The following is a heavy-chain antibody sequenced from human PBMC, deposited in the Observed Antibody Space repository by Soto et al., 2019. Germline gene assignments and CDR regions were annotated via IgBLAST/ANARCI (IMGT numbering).Heavy chain of an antibody. D-gene: IGHD1-26*01. V-gene: IGHV3-33*01. CDR3: AREGGSYGDAFDI. J-gene: IGHJ3*02. Sequence: GGSLRLSCAASGFTFSSYGMHWVRQAPGKGLEWVAVIWYDGSNKYYADSVKGRFTISRDNSKNTLYLQMNSLRAEDTAVYYCAREGGSYGDAFDIWGQGTMVTVS. CDR1: GFTFSSYG. CDR2: IWYDGSNK.